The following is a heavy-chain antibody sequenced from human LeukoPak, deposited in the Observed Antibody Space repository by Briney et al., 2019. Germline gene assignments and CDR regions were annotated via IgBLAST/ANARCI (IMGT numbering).Heavy chain of an antibody. CDR3: ASAKLNCGGDCYLYDY. D-gene: IGHD2-21*02. V-gene: IGHV4-39*01. CDR1: GGSISSGSYY. J-gene: IGHJ4*02. CDR2: IYYSGST. Sequence: SETLSLTCTVSGGSISSGSYYWGWIRQPPGKGLEWIGSIYYSGSTYYNPSLKSRVTISVDTSKNQFSLKLSSVTAADTAVYYCASAKLNCGGDCYLYDYWGQGTLVTVSS.